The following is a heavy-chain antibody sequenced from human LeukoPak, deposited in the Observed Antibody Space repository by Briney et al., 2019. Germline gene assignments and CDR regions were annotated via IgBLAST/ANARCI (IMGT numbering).Heavy chain of an antibody. CDR1: GGSISSGDYY. D-gene: IGHD2-2*01. CDR2: IYYSGST. Sequence: SQTLSLTCTVSGGSISSGDYYWSWIRQPPGKGLEWIGYIYYSGSTYYNPSLKSRVTISVDTSKNQFSLKLSSVTAADTAVYYCARKRRGYCSSTRCNLDYWGQGTLVTVSS. CDR3: ARKRRGYCSSTRCNLDY. V-gene: IGHV4-30-4*08. J-gene: IGHJ4*02.